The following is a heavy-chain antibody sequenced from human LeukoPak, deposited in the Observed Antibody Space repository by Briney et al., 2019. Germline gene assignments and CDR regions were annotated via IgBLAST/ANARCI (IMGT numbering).Heavy chain of an antibody. V-gene: IGHV4-39*07. D-gene: IGHD4-17*01. CDR2: IYYSGST. CDR3: ARADPVYGDYGRGDYDY. Sequence: SETLSLTCTVSGGSISSSSYYWGWIRQPPGKGLEWIGSIYYSGSTYYNPSLKSRVTISVDTSKNQFSLKLSSVTAADTAVYYCARADPVYGDYGRGDYDYWGQGTLVTVSS. J-gene: IGHJ4*02. CDR1: GGSISSSSYY.